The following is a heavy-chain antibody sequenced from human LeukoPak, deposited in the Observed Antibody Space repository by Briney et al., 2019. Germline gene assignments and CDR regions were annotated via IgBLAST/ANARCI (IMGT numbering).Heavy chain of an antibody. J-gene: IGHJ4*02. CDR2: ISGRDGST. D-gene: IGHD3-3*01. CDR1: GFTFSSFA. V-gene: IGHV3-23*01. CDR3: ARDERLLSFLK. Sequence: GGSLRLSCAASGFTFSSFAMSWVRQAPGKGLEWVSAISGRDGSTYYADSVKGRFTISRDNSKNTLYLQMNSLRAEDTAIYYCARDERLLSFLKWGQGTLVTVSS.